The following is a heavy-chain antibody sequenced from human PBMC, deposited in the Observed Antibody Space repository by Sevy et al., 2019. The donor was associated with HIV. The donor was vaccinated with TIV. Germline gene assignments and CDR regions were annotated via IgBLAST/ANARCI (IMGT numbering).Heavy chain of an antibody. Sequence: GGSLRLSCAASGFIFSRYGMHWVRQAPGKGLEWVAAIFNDGINKYFAGSVKGRFTISRDNSKNTLYLEMNSLGAEDAAVYYCAGESGSDWYLDYWGQGTLVTVSS. CDR2: IFNDGINK. J-gene: IGHJ4*02. V-gene: IGHV3-33*01. CDR1: GFIFSRYG. D-gene: IGHD2-21*02. CDR3: AGESGSDWYLDY.